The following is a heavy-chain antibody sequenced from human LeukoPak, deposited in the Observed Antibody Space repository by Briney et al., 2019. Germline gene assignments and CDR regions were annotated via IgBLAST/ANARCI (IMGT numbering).Heavy chain of an antibody. CDR2: TNSDGSRT. D-gene: IGHD3-10*01. J-gene: IGHJ4*02. V-gene: IGHV3-74*01. CDR1: GFTFSTYW. CDR3: ARDRGINMVRGVIDY. Sequence: GGSLRLSCAASGFTFSTYWMHWVRQAPGKGLVWVSRTNSDGSRTDYADSVKGRFTISRDNAEDTLYLQMNSLRVEDTAVYYCARDRGINMVRGVIDYWGQGTLVTVSS.